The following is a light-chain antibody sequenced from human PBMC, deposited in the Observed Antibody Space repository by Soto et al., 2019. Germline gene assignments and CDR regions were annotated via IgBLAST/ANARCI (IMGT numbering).Light chain of an antibody. CDR2: GAS. V-gene: IGKV3-15*01. CDR1: QSVSNN. J-gene: IGKJ1*01. CDR3: QQYGSSGT. Sequence: EIVMTQSPATLSVSPGESATLSCRASQSVSNNLTWYQQKPGQPPRLLIYGASTRATGVPGRFSGSGSGTDFTLTISRLEPEDFAVYYCQQYGSSGTFGQGTKVDI.